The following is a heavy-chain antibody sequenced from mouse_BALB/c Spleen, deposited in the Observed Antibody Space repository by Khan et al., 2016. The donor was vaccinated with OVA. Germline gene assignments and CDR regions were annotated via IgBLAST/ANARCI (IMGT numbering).Heavy chain of an antibody. CDR3: ASHLTGSFAY. CDR1: GFTFSSYS. J-gene: IGHJ3*01. CDR2: ISSDGDYT. D-gene: IGHD4-1*01. V-gene: IGHV5-6*01. Sequence: EVELVESGGDLVKPGGSLKLSCAASGFTFSSYSMSWVRQTPDKRLEWVATISSDGDYTYFPDSVKGRFTISRDNAKNILNLQMSSLKSEDTAWYYCASHLTGSFAYWGQGTLVTVSA.